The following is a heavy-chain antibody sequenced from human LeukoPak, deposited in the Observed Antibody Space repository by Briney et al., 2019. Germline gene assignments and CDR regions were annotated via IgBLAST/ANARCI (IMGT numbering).Heavy chain of an antibody. CDR3: ATSSGHLDY. J-gene: IGHJ4*02. Sequence: PGGSLRLSCAASGFTFSTYSMNWVRQAPGKGLEWVSYISGSSTIYYADSVKGRLTISRDNAKNSLYLQMNSLRAEDTAVYYCATSSGHLDYWGQGTLVTVSS. CDR2: ISGSSTI. D-gene: IGHD3-22*01. V-gene: IGHV3-48*01. CDR1: GFTFSTYS.